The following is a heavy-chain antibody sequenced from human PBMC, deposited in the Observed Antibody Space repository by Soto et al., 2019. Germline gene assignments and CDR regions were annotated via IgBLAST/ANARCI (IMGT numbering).Heavy chain of an antibody. Sequence: KPSETLSLTCTVSGGSISSYYWRWNRQSPGRGLEWIGYVHYSGTTNYNPSLKSRVAMSLDSSKRQFSLTLNSVTAADTAVYYCARGTALIYGDYPGAGYFDFWGQGIQVTVSS. CDR2: VHYSGTT. V-gene: IGHV4-59*01. J-gene: IGHJ4*02. CDR1: GGSISSYY. CDR3: ARGTALIYGDYPGAGYFDF. D-gene: IGHD4-17*01.